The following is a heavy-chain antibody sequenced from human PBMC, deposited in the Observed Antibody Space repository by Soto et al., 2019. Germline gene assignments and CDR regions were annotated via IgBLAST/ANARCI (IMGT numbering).Heavy chain of an antibody. CDR3: ARVYYDFWSGYYYYGMDV. CDR2: IYPGDSDT. V-gene: IGHV5-51*01. D-gene: IGHD3-3*01. CDR1: GYSFTSYW. J-gene: IGHJ6*02. Sequence: LKISCKGSGYSFTSYWIGWVRQMPWKGLEWMGIIYPGDSDTRYSPSFQGQVTISADKSISTAYLQWSSLKASDTAMYYCARVYYDFWSGYYYYGMDVWGQGTTVTVSS.